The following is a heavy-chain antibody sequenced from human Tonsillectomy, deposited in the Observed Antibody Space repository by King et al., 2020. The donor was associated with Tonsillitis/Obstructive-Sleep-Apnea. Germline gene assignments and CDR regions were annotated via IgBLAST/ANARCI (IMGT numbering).Heavy chain of an antibody. CDR2: INPGNGNT. Sequence: LVQSGAEVKKPGASVKVSCKASGYTFTSYSMHWVRQAPGQRLEWMGWINPGNGNTKYSQKFQGRVTITRDTSASTAYMELSSLRSEDTAVYYCAKDGSPWGQGTLVTVSS. CDR1: GYTFTSYS. J-gene: IGHJ5*02. CDR3: AKDGSP. V-gene: IGHV1-3*01.